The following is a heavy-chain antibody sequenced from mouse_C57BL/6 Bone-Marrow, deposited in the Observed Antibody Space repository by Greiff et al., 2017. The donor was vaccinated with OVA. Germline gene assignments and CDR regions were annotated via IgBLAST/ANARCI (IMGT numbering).Heavy chain of an antibody. CDR1: GFTFSSYA. Sequence: EVQVVESGGGLVKPGGSLKLSCAASGFTFSSYAMSWVRQTPEKRLEWVATISDGGSYTYYPDNVKGRFTLSRDNAKNTLYLQMSHLKSEDTAVYYCARFGYDYDERYYFDDWGKGTTLTVSS. CDR3: ARFGYDYDERYYFDD. CDR2: ISDGGSYT. V-gene: IGHV5-4*01. D-gene: IGHD2-4*01. J-gene: IGHJ2*01.